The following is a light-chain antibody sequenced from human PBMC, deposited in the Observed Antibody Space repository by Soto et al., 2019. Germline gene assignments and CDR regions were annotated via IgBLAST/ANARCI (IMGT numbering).Light chain of an antibody. J-gene: IGKJ3*01. V-gene: IGKV3-11*01. CDR2: DAS. Sequence: EIVLTQSPATLSLSPGERATLSCRASQSVSSYLAWYQQKPGQAPRLLIYDASNRATVIPARFSGSGSWTDFTLTISSLEPEDFAVYYCQQRSNWPPFTFGPGTKVDIK. CDR1: QSVSSY. CDR3: QQRSNWPPFT.